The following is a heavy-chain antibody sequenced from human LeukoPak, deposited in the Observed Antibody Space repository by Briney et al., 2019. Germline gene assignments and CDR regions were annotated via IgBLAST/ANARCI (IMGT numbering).Heavy chain of an antibody. CDR1: GFTFSSYG. CDR2: IRYDGSNK. Sequence: GGSLRLSCAASGFTFSSYGMHWVRQAPGKGLEWVAFIRYDGSNKYYADSVKGRFTISRDNSKSTLYLQMNSLRAEDTAVYYCAVGLYDSSGYSQFDYWGQGTLVTVSS. V-gene: IGHV3-30*02. CDR3: AVGLYDSSGYSQFDY. J-gene: IGHJ4*02. D-gene: IGHD3-22*01.